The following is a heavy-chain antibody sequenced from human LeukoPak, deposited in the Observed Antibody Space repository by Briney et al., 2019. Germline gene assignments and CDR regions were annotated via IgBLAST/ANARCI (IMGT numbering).Heavy chain of an antibody. CDR3: ARGGYDFWSGYYSTGYSDY. J-gene: IGHJ4*02. D-gene: IGHD3-3*01. Sequence: SETLSLTCTVSGGSISSYYWSWIRQPPGKGLEWIGYIYYSGSTNYNPSLKSRVTISVDTSKNQFSLKLSSVTAADTAVYYCARGGYDFWSGYYSTGYSDYWGQGTLVTVSS. V-gene: IGHV4-59*01. CDR2: IYYSGST. CDR1: GGSISSYY.